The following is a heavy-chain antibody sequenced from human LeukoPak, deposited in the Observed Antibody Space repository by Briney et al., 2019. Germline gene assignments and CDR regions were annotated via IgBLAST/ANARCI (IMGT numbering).Heavy chain of an antibody. D-gene: IGHD6-13*01. CDR1: GGSISSGDCY. Sequence: PSQTLSLTCTVSGGSISSGDCYWSWIRQPPGTGLEWIGYIYYSGSTYYNPSLKSRVTISVDTSKNQFSLKLSSVTAADTAVYYCARDRGYSSSWYLDYWGQGTLVTVSS. CDR3: ARDRGYSSSWYLDY. CDR2: IYYSGST. V-gene: IGHV4-30-4*01. J-gene: IGHJ4*02.